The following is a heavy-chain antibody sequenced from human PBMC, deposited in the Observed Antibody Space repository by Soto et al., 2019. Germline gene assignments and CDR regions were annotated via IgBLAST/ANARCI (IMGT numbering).Heavy chain of an antibody. CDR3: ARDPSAQYQLLYSGWFDP. CDR2: IYYSGST. V-gene: IGHV4-31*03. Sequence: SETLSLTCTVSGGSISSGGYYWSWIRQHPGKGLEWIGYIYYSGSTYYNPSLKSRVTISVDTSKNQFSLKLSSVTAADTAVYYCARDPSAQYQLLYSGWFDPWGQGSLVTVSS. CDR1: GGSISSGGYY. D-gene: IGHD2-2*02. J-gene: IGHJ5*02.